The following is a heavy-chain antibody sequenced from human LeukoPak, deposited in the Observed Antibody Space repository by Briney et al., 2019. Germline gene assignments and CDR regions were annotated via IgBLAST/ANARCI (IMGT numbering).Heavy chain of an antibody. CDR3: ARLIVVVPAALDAFDI. CDR2: ISAYNGNT. J-gene: IGHJ3*02. Sequence: GASVKVSCKASGYTFTSYGISWVRQAHGQGLEWMGWISAYNGNTNYAQKPQGRVTMTTDTSTSTAYMELRSLRSDDTAVYYCARLIVVVPAALDAFDIWGQGTMVTVSS. CDR1: GYTFTSYG. V-gene: IGHV1-18*04. D-gene: IGHD2-2*01.